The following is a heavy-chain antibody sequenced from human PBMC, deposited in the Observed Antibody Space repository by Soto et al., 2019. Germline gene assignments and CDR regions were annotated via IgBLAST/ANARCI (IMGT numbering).Heavy chain of an antibody. Sequence: SETLSLTCAVYGGSLSDSYWRWIRQPPGKGLEWIGEINHSGSTNYTPSLKSRVPISVDTSRNQFSLNLSSVTSADTAVYYCARARTSRTLFGVVIRYGLDVWGQGITVTVSS. CDR3: ARARTSRTLFGVVIRYGLDV. J-gene: IGHJ6*02. V-gene: IGHV4-34*01. CDR2: INHSGST. CDR1: GGSLSDSY. D-gene: IGHD3-3*01.